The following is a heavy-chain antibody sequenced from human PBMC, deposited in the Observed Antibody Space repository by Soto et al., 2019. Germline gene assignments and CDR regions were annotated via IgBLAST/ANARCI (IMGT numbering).Heavy chain of an antibody. CDR1: GYTFSTYG. Sequence: QVQLVQSVAEVMKSGASVKVSCKASGYTFSTYGISWVRQAPGQGLEWMGWISAYNGNTNYAQNRQGRVTMTTDTSKRTADMELRSLISDDTAAYYCARDSVRYCTDGGCYQGYYYVAMDVWGQGTQVTVS. D-gene: IGHD2-8*01. V-gene: IGHV1-18*01. CDR2: ISAYNGNT. CDR3: ARDSVRYCTDGGCYQGYYYVAMDV. J-gene: IGHJ6*02.